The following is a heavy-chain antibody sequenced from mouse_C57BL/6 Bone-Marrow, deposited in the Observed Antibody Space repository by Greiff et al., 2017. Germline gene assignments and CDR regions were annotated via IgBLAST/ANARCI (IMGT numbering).Heavy chain of an antibody. CDR2: ISNLAYSI. J-gene: IGHJ3*01. D-gene: IGHD4-1*01. CDR3: ARHDWDGFAY. Sequence: EVMLVESGGGLVQPGGSLKLSCAASGFTFSDYGMAWVRQAPRKGPEWVAFISNLAYSIYYADTVTGRFTISRENAKNTLYLEMSSLRSEDTAMYYCARHDWDGFAYWGQGTLVTVSA. CDR1: GFTFSDYG. V-gene: IGHV5-15*01.